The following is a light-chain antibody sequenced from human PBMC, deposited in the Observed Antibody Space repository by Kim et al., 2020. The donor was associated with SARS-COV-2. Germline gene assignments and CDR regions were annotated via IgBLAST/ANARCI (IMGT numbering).Light chain of an antibody. J-gene: IGLJ3*02. V-gene: IGLV7-43*01. CDR1: TGAVSSSYY. Sequence: PGGTVTLTCASSTGAVSSSYYAKWFQQKPGQAHRSLIDTTTNKPAGTAARFAGKLVGEKAATTLSAVQPEDEAEYCCLLYAGDAWVFGGGTQLTVL. CDR2: TTT. CDR3: LLYAGDAWV.